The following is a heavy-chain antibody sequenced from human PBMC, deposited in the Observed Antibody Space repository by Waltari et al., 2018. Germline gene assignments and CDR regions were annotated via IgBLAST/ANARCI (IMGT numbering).Heavy chain of an antibody. CDR2: IFPGDLDT. D-gene: IGHD3-10*01. CDR1: GYSFTSYW. CDR3: ARLQYGSGSYTSD. Sequence: EVQLVQSGAEVKKPGESLKISCKGSGYSFTSYWIGWVRQMPGKGLEWIGIIFPGDLDTRYRPAFQGQVTISADKSISTAYLQWSSLKASDPAMYYCARLQYGSGSYTSDWGQGTLVTVSS. V-gene: IGHV5-51*03. J-gene: IGHJ4*02.